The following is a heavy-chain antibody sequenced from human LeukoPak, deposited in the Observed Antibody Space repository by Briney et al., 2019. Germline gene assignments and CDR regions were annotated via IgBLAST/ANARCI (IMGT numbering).Heavy chain of an antibody. D-gene: IGHD3-3*01. CDR1: GFTFSSYS. Sequence: PGGSLRLSCAASGFTFSSYSMNWVRQAPGKGLEWVSAMSGSAGSTYYADSVKGRFTISRDNSKNTLYLQMNSLRAEDTAVYYCARAVDFWSGYPQPNWFDPWGQGTLVTVSS. V-gene: IGHV3-23*01. CDR2: MSGSAGST. CDR3: ARAVDFWSGYPQPNWFDP. J-gene: IGHJ5*02.